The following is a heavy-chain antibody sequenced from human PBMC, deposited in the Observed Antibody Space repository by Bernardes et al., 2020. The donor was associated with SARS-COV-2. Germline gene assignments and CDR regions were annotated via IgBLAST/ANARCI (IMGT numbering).Heavy chain of an antibody. Sequence: ASVKVSCKASGYTFTGYYMHWVRQAPGQGLEWMGWINPNSGGTNYAQKFQGRVTMTRDTSISTAYMELSRLRSDDTAVYYCARDYYYDSSVDGDYWGQGTMVTVSS. CDR1: GYTFTGYY. CDR3: ARDYYYDSSVDGDY. V-gene: IGHV1-2*02. CDR2: INPNSGGT. J-gene: IGHJ4*01. D-gene: IGHD3-22*01.